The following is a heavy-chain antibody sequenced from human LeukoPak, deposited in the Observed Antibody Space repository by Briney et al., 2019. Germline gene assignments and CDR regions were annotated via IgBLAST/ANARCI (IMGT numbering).Heavy chain of an antibody. CDR3: ARRVVSEEDYYYYYYMDV. J-gene: IGHJ6*03. V-gene: IGHV4-4*07. D-gene: IGHD2-2*01. CDR2: IYISGST. Sequence: SETLSLTCTVSGGSISSYYWSWIRQPAGKGLEWIGRIYISGSTNYNPSLKSRVTMSVDTSKNQFSLKLSSVTAADTAVYYCARRVVSEEDYYYYYYMDVWGKGTTVTVSS. CDR1: GGSISSYY.